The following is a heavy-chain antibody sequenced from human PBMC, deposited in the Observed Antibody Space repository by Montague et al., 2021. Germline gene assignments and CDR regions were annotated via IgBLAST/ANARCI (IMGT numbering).Heavy chain of an antibody. D-gene: IGHD3-22*01. CDR2: IYYRGST. J-gene: IGHJ3*02. Sequence: TLSLTCTVSGGSISSGGYYWSWIRQHPGKGLEWTGCIYYRGSTYYNPSLKSRVSISVDTSKNQFSLKLSSVTAADTAVYYCARVTDSSGYYWGAFDIWGQGTMVTVSS. CDR1: GGSISSGGYY. V-gene: IGHV4-31*03. CDR3: ARVTDSSGYYWGAFDI.